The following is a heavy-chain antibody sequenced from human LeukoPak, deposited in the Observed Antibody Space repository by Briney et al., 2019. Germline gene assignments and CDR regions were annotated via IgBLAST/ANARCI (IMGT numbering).Heavy chain of an antibody. V-gene: IGHV4-39*07. J-gene: IGHJ4*02. CDR1: GGSISSSSYY. CDR2: IFYSGST. D-gene: IGHD3-22*01. CDR3: ARDLQASSGSFGY. Sequence: SETLSLTCTVSGGSISSSSYYWGWVRQPPGKGLEWIGSIFYSGSTYYNPSLKSRVTISVDTSKNQFSLKLSSVTAADTAVYYCARDLQASSGSFGYWGQGTLVTVSS.